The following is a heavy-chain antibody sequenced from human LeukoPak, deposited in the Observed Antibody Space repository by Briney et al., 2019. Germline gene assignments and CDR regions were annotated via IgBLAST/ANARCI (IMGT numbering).Heavy chain of an antibody. Sequence: GASVKVSCKASGYTFTGYYMHWVRQAPGQGLEWMGWINPNSGGTNYAQKFQGRVTMTRDTSISTAYMELSRLRSDDTAVYYCARDQSVRSYGISSSWYDPYYYYYMDVWGKGTTVTVSS. CDR2: INPNSGGT. D-gene: IGHD6-13*01. CDR1: GYTFTGYY. V-gene: IGHV1-2*02. CDR3: ARDQSVRSYGISSSWYDPYYYYYMDV. J-gene: IGHJ6*03.